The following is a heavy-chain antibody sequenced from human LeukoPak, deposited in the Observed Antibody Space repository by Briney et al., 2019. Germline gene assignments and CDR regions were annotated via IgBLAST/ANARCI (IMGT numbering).Heavy chain of an antibody. Sequence: GGSLRLSCSASGFTFRSYAMHWVRQAPGKGLEWVAVISYDGSNKYYADSVKGRFTISRDNSKNTLYLQMNSLRAEDTAVYYCARGTYYYDSSGYWDLDYWGQGTLVTVSS. CDR2: ISYDGSNK. CDR3: ARGTYYYDSSGYWDLDY. V-gene: IGHV3-30-3*01. J-gene: IGHJ4*02. CDR1: GFTFRSYA. D-gene: IGHD3-22*01.